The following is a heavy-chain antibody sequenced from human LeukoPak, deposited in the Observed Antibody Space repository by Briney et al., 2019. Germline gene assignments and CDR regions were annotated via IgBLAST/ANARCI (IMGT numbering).Heavy chain of an antibody. J-gene: IGHJ4*02. CDR3: ASQYRYDNSAPDY. CDR2: ITTGHSYN. V-gene: IGHV3-21*01. CDR1: GFTFSSHS. D-gene: IGHD3-22*01. Sequence: GGSLRLSCVASGFTFSSHSMNWVRQAPGKGLEWVSSITTGHSYNYYADSVKGRFTISRDNAKNSLYLQMNSLRAEDTAVYYCASQYRYDNSAPDYWGQGTLVTVSS.